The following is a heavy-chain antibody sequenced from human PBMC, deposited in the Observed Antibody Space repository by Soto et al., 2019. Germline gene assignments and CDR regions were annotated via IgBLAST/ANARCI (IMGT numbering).Heavy chain of an antibody. Sequence: SETLSLTCAVYGGSFSGNYWSWIRQPPGKGLEWIGEINHSGSTNYNPSLKSRVTISVDTSKNQFSLKLSSVTAADTAVYYCARTAEVGRRRLWFGELSSPYYYGMDVWGQGTTVTVSS. CDR3: ARTAEVGRRRLWFGELSSPYYYGMDV. V-gene: IGHV4-34*01. CDR2: INHSGST. J-gene: IGHJ6*02. CDR1: GGSFSGNY. D-gene: IGHD3-10*01.